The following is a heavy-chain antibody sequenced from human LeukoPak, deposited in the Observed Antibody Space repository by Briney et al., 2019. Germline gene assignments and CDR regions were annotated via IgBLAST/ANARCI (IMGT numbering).Heavy chain of an antibody. CDR3: ARHRDYYDT. Sequence: PSETLSLTCIVSGASINNNFWTWIRQPPGKGLEWIGYICSSGSANYNPSLKSRVIISGDTSKNQISLSLTSVTAADTAVYFCARHRDYYDTWGHGTLVTVSS. V-gene: IGHV4-59*08. CDR2: ICSSGSA. D-gene: IGHD3-22*01. CDR1: GASINNNF. J-gene: IGHJ4*01.